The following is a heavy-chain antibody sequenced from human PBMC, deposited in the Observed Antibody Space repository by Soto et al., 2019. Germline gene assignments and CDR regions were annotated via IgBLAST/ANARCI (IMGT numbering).Heavy chain of an antibody. CDR1: GYAFSNYG. V-gene: IGHV1-18*01. CDR3: ARVVPGAEAWFGP. D-gene: IGHD2-2*01. CDR2: ISLFSDGT. J-gene: IGHJ5*02. Sequence: ASVKVSCKTSGYAFSNYGITWVRQAPGQPLEWLGWISLFSDGTNYAQKCQGRVSMTTDTSTTTAYRELRSLRSDDTAVYYCARVVPGAEAWFGPWGQGTLVTVSS.